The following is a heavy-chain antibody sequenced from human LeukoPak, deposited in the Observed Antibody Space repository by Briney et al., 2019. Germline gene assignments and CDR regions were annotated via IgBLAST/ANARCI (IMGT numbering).Heavy chain of an antibody. CDR1: GGSISISNYY. V-gene: IGHV4-39*01. D-gene: IGHD6-13*01. J-gene: IGHJ4*02. CDR2: IYYSGNT. CDR3: ARQISSTWGYYFDY. Sequence: SETLSLTCTVSGGSISISNYYWGWIRQPPGKGLEWTANIYYSGNTYYNPSLKSRVTIFVETSKNQFSLNLNSVTAADTAVYYCARQISSTWGYYFDYWGQGTLVTVSS.